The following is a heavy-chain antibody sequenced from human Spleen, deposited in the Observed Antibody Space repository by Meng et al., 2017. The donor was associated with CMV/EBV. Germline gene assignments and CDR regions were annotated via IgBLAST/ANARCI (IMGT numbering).Heavy chain of an antibody. CDR3: TRGGAGFDY. CDR1: GDSVSSNSAA. J-gene: IGHJ4*02. V-gene: IGHV6-1*01. Sequence: DISGDSVSSNSAAWNWMRQSRARGLAWLVRTYYRAKGYYDYAGSVKSRIIINPDTSKNQFSLQLNSVTPEDTAVYYCTRGGAGFDYWGQGTLVTVSS. CDR2: TYYRAKGYY. D-gene: IGHD4/OR15-4a*01.